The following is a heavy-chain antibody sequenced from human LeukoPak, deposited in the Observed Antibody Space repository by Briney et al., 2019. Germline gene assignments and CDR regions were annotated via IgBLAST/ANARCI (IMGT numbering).Heavy chain of an antibody. Sequence: GSLRLSCVASGFTFSSDWMHWVRQVPGRGLVWVSRISGDGSSIGYADSVKGRFTISRDNAKNTLYLQMNSLRAEDTAVYYCARGKNYCLDYWGQGTPVTVSS. J-gene: IGHJ4*02. CDR2: ISGDGSSI. D-gene: IGHD3-10*01. CDR3: ARGKNYCLDY. CDR1: GFTFSSDW. V-gene: IGHV3-74*01.